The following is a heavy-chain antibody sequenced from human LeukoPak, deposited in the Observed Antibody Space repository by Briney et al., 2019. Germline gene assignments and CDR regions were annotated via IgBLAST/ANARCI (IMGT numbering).Heavy chain of an antibody. CDR1: GFTFSSYG. J-gene: IGHJ3*02. CDR2: IWYDGSNK. V-gene: IGHV3-33*01. Sequence: PGGSLRLSCAASGFTFSSYGMRWVRQAPGKGLEWVAVIWYDGSNKYYADSVKGRFTISRDNSKNTLYLQMNSLRAEDTAVYYWAASGTNGAFDIWGQGTMVTVSS. D-gene: IGHD2-8*01. CDR3: AASGTNGAFDI.